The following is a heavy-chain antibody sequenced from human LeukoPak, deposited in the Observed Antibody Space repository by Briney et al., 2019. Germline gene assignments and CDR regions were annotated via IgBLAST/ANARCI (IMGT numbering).Heavy chain of an antibody. Sequence: GGSLRLSCAASGFTFSSYEMNWVRQAPGRGLEWVSYISSSGLTMYYADSVKGRFIISRDNAKNSLYLQMNSLRAEDTAVYYCARRTTGDDYWGQGTLVTVSS. V-gene: IGHV3-48*03. CDR1: GFTFSSYE. J-gene: IGHJ4*02. CDR2: ISSSGLTM. D-gene: IGHD4-17*01. CDR3: ARRTTGDDY.